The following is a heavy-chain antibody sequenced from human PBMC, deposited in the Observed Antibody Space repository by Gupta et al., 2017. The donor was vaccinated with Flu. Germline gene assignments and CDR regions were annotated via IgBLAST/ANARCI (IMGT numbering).Heavy chain of an antibody. V-gene: IGHV3-7*04. Sequence: EVFLMESGGGVVQPGGSLRLSCVASGFTSGSYWMTWVRQAPGKGLEWVANIKPNGIEKHYVDSVEGRFTISRDNGKNSLFLRMDSLRVDDTAVYYCTRGGYWGPPDYWGQGTLVTVSS. CDR3: TRGGYWGPPDY. J-gene: IGHJ4*02. D-gene: IGHD2-15*01. CDR2: IKPNGIEK. CDR1: GFTSGSYW.